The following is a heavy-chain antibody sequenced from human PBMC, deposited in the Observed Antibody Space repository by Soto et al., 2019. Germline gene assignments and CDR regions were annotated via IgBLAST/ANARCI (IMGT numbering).Heavy chain of an antibody. Sequence: ESGGGLVKPGGSLRLSCAASGLTFSTYGMNWVRQAPGKGLEWVSSISSGGEYVDYADSVKGRVTISRDNAKNSLYLQLDSLRVEDTAVYYCATDGAAGAGMGVWGQGTTVTVSS. CDR1: GLTFSTYG. CDR3: ATDGAAGAGMGV. CDR2: ISSGGEYV. J-gene: IGHJ6*02. V-gene: IGHV3-21*01. D-gene: IGHD6-13*01.